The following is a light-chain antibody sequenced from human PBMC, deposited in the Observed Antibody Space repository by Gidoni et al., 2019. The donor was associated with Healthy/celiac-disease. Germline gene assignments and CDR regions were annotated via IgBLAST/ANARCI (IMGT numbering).Light chain of an antibody. J-gene: IGKJ4*01. Sequence: DIQMTQSPSSLSASVGDRVTITCRASQRIRTYLNWYQQKPGKAPKLLIYAASSLQSGVPSRFSGSGSGTDFTLTISSLQPEDFATYYCQQSYSSLGTFGGGTKVQIK. CDR3: QQSYSSLGT. CDR1: QRIRTY. V-gene: IGKV1-39*01. CDR2: AAS.